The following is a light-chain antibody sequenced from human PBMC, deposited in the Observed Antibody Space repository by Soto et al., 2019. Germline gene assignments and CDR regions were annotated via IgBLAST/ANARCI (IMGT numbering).Light chain of an antibody. CDR2: GAS. J-gene: IGKJ5*01. Sequence: EIVLTQSPGTLSLSPGERATLSCRASQSVSSSYLAWYQQKPGRSPRLLIYGASNRATGIPDRFSGSGSGTDFTLTISRLEPEDFAVYYCQQYGSSPTFGQGTRLDIK. CDR1: QSVSSSY. V-gene: IGKV3-20*01. CDR3: QQYGSSPT.